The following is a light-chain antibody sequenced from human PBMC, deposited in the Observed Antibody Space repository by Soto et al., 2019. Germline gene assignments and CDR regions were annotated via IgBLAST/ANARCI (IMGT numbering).Light chain of an antibody. CDR3: QQYNNWPRT. CDR1: QSVRSN. J-gene: IGKJ1*01. Sequence: IVFAQYPGTLSFSPGERATLSCRASQSVRSNLAWYQQKPGQAPRLLIYGASTRATGIPARFSGSGSGTEFTLTVSSLQSEDFAVYYCQQYNNWPRTFGQGTKVDIK. V-gene: IGKV3-15*01. CDR2: GAS.